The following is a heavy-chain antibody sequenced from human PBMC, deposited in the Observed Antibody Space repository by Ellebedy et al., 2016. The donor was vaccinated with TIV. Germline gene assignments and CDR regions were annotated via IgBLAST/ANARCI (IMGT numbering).Heavy chain of an antibody. CDR1: GYTFSTYD. Sequence: AASVKVSCKASGYTFSTYDINWVRQATGQGLEWMGWMNPKSGNTGYAQKFQGRVTITRNTSITTAYMELSSLRFEYTAGYFCAKGQGWLGDFNFWGQGTMVSVSS. V-gene: IGHV1-8*03. CDR3: AKGQGWLGDFNF. CDR2: MNPKSGNT. D-gene: IGHD5-24*01. J-gene: IGHJ3*01.